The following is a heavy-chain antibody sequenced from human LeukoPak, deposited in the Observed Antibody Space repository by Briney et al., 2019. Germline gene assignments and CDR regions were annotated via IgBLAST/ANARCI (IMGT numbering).Heavy chain of an antibody. J-gene: IGHJ2*01. CDR2: MTPNSAYT. CDR3: ARGRDGYNFGYFDL. Sequence: ASVKASCKASGYTFTSYDINWVRQATGQGLEWMGWMTPNSAYTGYAQKFQGRVTITRNTSITTAYMELSSLRFDDTAVYYCARGRDGYNFGYFDLWGRGTLVTVSS. V-gene: IGHV1-8*03. CDR1: GYTFTSYD. D-gene: IGHD5-24*01.